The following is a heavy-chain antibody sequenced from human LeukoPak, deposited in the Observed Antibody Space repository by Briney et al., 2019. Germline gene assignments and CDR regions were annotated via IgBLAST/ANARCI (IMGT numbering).Heavy chain of an antibody. J-gene: IGHJ4*02. D-gene: IGHD3-16*02. V-gene: IGHV4-39*01. Sequence: PSETLSLTCTVSGGSISSSSYYWGWIRQPPGKGLEWIGSIYYSGSTYYNPSLKSRVTISVDTSKNQFSLKLSSVTAADTAVYYCERQWNDYVWGSYRYTFDYWGQGTLVTVSS. CDR2: IYYSGST. CDR3: ERQWNDYVWGSYRYTFDY. CDR1: GGSISSSSYY.